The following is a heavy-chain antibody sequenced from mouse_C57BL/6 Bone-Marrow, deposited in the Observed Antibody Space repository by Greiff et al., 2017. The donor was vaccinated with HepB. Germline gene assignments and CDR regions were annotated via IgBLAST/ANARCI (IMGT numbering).Heavy chain of an antibody. V-gene: IGHV1-15*01. CDR1: GYTFTDYE. J-gene: IGHJ4*01. CDR3: TRYDYEGAMDY. D-gene: IGHD2-4*01. Sequence: VQLQQSGAELVRPGASVTLSCKASGYTFTDYEMHWVKQTPVHGLEWIGAIDPETGGTAYNQKFKGKAILTADKSSSTAYMELRSLTSEDSAVYYCTRYDYEGAMDYWGQGTSVTVSS. CDR2: IDPETGGT.